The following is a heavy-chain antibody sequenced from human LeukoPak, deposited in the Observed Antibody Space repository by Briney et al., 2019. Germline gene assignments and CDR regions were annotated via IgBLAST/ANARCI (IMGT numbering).Heavy chain of an antibody. CDR2: IYYSEST. D-gene: IGHD1-14*01. J-gene: IGHJ4*02. Sequence: KPSETLSLTCTVSGDSISSYYWSWIRQPPGRGLEWIGYIYYSESTNYNPSLKSRVTISADTSKNQFSLKLSSVTAADTAVYYCARGGVTLDYWGQGTLVTVSS. CDR1: GDSISSYY. CDR3: ARGGVTLDY. V-gene: IGHV4-59*01.